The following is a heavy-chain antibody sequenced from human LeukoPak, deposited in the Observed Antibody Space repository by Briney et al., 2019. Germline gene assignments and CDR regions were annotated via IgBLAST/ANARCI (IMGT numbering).Heavy chain of an antibody. D-gene: IGHD3-3*01. CDR2: ISGRGAST. J-gene: IGHJ5*02. CDR1: GFTFSSYA. V-gene: IGHV3-23*01. CDR3: AKDITENTWFDP. Sequence: GGSLRLSCAASGFTFSSYAMSWVRQAPGKGLEWVSSISGRGASTYYADSVKGRFTISRDNSKNTLYLQLNSLRAEDTAVYYCAKDITENTWFDPWGQGTLVTVSS.